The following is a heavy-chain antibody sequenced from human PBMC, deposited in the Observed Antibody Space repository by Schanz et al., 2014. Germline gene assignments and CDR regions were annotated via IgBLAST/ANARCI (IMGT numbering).Heavy chain of an antibody. D-gene: IGHD2-15*01. CDR1: GFTVSSNH. CDR3: ARDRGYCSGGSCLTFDY. V-gene: IGHV3-66*01. Sequence: DVQLLESGGGLVQPGGSLRLSCAVSGFTVSSNHMSWVRQAPGKGLEWVSVIYSGIGAYYADSVKDRFTVSRDNSKNTLYLQMNTLRAEDTAVYYCARDRGYCSGGSCLTFDYWGQGTLVTVSS. J-gene: IGHJ4*02. CDR2: IYSGIGA.